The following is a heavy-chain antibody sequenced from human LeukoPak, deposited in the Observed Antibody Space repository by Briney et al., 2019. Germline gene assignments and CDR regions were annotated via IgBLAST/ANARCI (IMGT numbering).Heavy chain of an antibody. J-gene: IGHJ4*02. D-gene: IGHD6-6*01. CDR1: GYTFTSYT. CDR2: INIGRGDS. Sequence: ASVKVSCKASGYTFTSYTIHWVRQAPGQSLEWMGWINIGRGDSKCSQEFQGRVTLTRDTSATTAYLEVSSLRPEDMAVYYCARGGAARPDFWGQGTLVTVSS. CDR3: ARGGAARPDF. V-gene: IGHV1-3*03.